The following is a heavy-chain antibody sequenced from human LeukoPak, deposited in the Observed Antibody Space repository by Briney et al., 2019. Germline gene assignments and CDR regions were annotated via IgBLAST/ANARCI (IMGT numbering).Heavy chain of an antibody. CDR1: GGSISSSSYY. Sequence: SETLSLTCTVSGGSISSSSYYWSWIRQPPGKGLEWIGYIYYSGSTNYNPSLKSRVTISVDTSKNQFSLKLSSVTAADTAVYYCARRGDGYNEYYFDYWGQGTLVTVSS. CDR3: ARRGDGYNEYYFDY. V-gene: IGHV4-61*05. CDR2: IYYSGST. J-gene: IGHJ4*02. D-gene: IGHD5-24*01.